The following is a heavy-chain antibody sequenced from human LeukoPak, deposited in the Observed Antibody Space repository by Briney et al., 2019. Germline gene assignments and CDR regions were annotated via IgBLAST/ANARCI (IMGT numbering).Heavy chain of an antibody. Sequence: GGSLRLSCAASRFTFSTYGMHWVRQAPGKGLEWVAYIQYDGSNQQYADSVKGRFSISRDSSKNILYLQMNSLRAEDTAVYYCAKDRCSNGIGCYFYYMDVWGKGSTVTIYS. CDR1: RFTFSTYG. CDR3: AKDRCSNGIGCYFYYMDV. V-gene: IGHV3-30*02. J-gene: IGHJ6*03. D-gene: IGHD2-8*01. CDR2: IQYDGSNQ.